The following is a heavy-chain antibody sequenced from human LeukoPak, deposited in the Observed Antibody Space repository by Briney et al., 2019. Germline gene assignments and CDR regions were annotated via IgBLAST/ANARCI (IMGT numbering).Heavy chain of an antibody. Sequence: GESLKISCKGSGYSFTSYWIGWVRQMPGKGLEWMGIIYPGDSDTRYSPSFQGQVTISADRSISTAYLQWSSLKASDTAMYYCARQGYSSSWYEVAGVWGQGTLVTVSS. J-gene: IGHJ4*02. V-gene: IGHV5-51*01. CDR1: GYSFTSYW. CDR2: IYPGDSDT. CDR3: ARQGYSSSWYEVAGV. D-gene: IGHD6-13*01.